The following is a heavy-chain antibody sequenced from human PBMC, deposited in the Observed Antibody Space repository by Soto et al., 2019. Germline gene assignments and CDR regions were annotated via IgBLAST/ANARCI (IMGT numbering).Heavy chain of an antibody. CDR3: ARAHAPTLPFDY. V-gene: IGHV4-59*01. CDR1: GGSIRNVC. CDR2: IFHSGNA. D-gene: IGHD2-15*01. J-gene: IGHJ4*01. Sequence: SETLSLTCTVSGGSIRNVCWSWIRQSPGKRLEWSGFIFHSGNAKYNPSLKSRVTISVDTSKNQFSLRLDSVTAADTAVYFCARAHAPTLPFDYWGQGTLVTVSS.